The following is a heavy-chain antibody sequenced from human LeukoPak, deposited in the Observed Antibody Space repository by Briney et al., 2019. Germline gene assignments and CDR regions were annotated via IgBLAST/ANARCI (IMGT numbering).Heavy chain of an antibody. V-gene: IGHV3-23*01. CDR2: ISGTGDST. CDR3: AARYAQPPN. D-gene: IGHD2-2*01. Sequence: GGSLRLSCTASGFAFSTYAMSWVRQAPGKGLEWVSAISGTGDSTYYADSVKGRFTISRDNSKNTLYLQMNSLRAEDTAVYYCAARYAQPPNWGQGTLVTVSS. CDR1: GFAFSTYA. J-gene: IGHJ4*02.